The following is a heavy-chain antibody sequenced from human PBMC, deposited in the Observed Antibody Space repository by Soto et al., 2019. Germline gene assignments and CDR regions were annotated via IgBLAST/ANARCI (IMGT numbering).Heavy chain of an antibody. D-gene: IGHD3-9*01. Sequence: AASVKVSCKASGYRFSDYYIHWLRQAPGQGQAPGQRLEWMGWINPNSGGTNYAQKFQGRVTMTRDTSVSTGYMELSRLRSDDTAVYYCAAVSRYFDWHFDYWGQGTLVTVSS. CDR3: AAVSRYFDWHFDY. J-gene: IGHJ4*02. V-gene: IGHV1-2*02. CDR2: INPNSGGT. CDR1: GYRFSDYY.